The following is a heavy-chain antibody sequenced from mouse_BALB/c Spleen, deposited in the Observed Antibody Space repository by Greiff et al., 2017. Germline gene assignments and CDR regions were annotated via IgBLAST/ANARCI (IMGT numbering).Heavy chain of an antibody. D-gene: IGHD1-1*02. CDR2: ISYSGST. J-gene: IGHJ3*01. CDR3: ASFPGSPFAY. Sequence: EVKLVESGPGLVKPSQSLSLTCTVTGYSITSDYAWNWIRQFPGNKLEWMGYISYSGSTSYNPSLKSRISITRDTSKNQFFLQLNSVTTEDTATYYCASFPGSPFAYWGQGTLVTVSA. CDR1: GYSITSDYA. V-gene: IGHV3-2*02.